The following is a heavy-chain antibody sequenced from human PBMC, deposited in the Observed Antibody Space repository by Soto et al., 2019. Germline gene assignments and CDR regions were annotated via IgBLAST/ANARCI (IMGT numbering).Heavy chain of an antibody. V-gene: IGHV4-30-4*01. Sequence: WTVSGGRMSSGGDCGRWKRQHPGKGLEWIGYIYYSGSTYYNPSLKSRVTISVDTSKNQFSLKLSSVTAADTAVYYCASAGPPDYSSSYFDYWGQGTLLTVSS. CDR2: IYYSGST. J-gene: IGHJ4*02. CDR1: GGRMSSGGDC. CDR3: ASAGPPDYSSSYFDY. D-gene: IGHD4-4*01.